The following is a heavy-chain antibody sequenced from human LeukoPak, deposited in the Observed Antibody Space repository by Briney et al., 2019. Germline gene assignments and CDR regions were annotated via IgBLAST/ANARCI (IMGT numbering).Heavy chain of an antibody. V-gene: IGHV3-23*01. CDR2: ISGSGGNT. J-gene: IGHJ4*02. CDR1: GFTLRSYD. CDR3: AKAVTFYVGSDL. Sequence: GGSLRLSCAASGFTLRSYDMSWVRQAPGEGLEWVSDISGSGGNTYYADSVKGRFTISRDDSKNTLYLQMNRLRAEDTALYYCAKAVTFYVGSDLWGQGSLVAVSS. D-gene: IGHD3-10*01.